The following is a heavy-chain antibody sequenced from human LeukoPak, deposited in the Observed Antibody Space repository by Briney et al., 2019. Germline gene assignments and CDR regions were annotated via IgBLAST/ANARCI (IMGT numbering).Heavy chain of an antibody. CDR3: ARERSKYQLLSSLYYYYYYMDV. D-gene: IGHD2-2*01. CDR1: GYSISSGYY. V-gene: IGHV4-38-2*02. CDR2: IYHSGST. Sequence: SETLSLTCTVSGYSISSGYYWGWIRQPPGKGLEWIGSIYHSGSTYYNPSLKSRVTISVDTSKNQFSLKLSSVTAADTAVYYCARERSKYQLLSSLYYYYYYMDVWGQGTTVTVSS. J-gene: IGHJ6*03.